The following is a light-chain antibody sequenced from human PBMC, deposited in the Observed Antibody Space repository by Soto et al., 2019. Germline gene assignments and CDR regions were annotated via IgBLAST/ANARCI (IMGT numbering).Light chain of an antibody. CDR1: QSVSSSS. Sequence: EIVLTQSPGTLSLSPGERATLSCRASQSVSSSSLAWYQQKPGQAPRLLIYGASSRATGIPDRFSGSGSGTDFTLTISRLEPDDFAVFFCQQYGSSLPITFGQGTRLEIK. V-gene: IGKV3-20*01. CDR2: GAS. J-gene: IGKJ5*01. CDR3: QQYGSSLPIT.